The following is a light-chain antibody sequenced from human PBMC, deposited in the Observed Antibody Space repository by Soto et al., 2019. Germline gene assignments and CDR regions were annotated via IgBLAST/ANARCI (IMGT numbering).Light chain of an antibody. V-gene: IGLV1-40*01. CDR2: FNN. CDR1: RSNIGAGFD. CDR3: QSYDSSLSASV. Sequence: QPVLTQPPSVSGAPGQRVTISCTGSRSNIGAGFDVHWYQHLPGTAPKLLISFNNNRPSGVPDRFSGSKSGTSASLAITGLQAEDEADYYCQSYDSSLSASVFGGGTKLTVL. J-gene: IGLJ2*01.